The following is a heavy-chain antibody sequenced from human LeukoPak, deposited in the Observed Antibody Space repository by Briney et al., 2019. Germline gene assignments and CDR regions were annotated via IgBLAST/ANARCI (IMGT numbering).Heavy chain of an antibody. CDR2: ISYDGTNK. CDR3: AKGGVIIAAGDYYGMNV. Sequence: GRSLRLSCAASGFTFSSYGMHWVRQAPGKGLEWVAVISYDGTNKYYADSVKGRFTISRDSSKNTLYLQMNSLRAEDTAVYYCAKGGVIIAAGDYYGMNVWGQGPTVTVSS. CDR1: GFTFSSYG. J-gene: IGHJ6*02. D-gene: IGHD3-10*01. V-gene: IGHV3-30*18.